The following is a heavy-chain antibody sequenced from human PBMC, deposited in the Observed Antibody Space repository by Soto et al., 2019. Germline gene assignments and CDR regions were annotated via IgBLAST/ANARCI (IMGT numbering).Heavy chain of an antibody. CDR1: GDSVSSNSAA. D-gene: IGHD2-8*01. V-gene: IGHV6-1*01. Sequence: SQTLSLTCAISGDSVSSNSAAWNWIRQSPSRGLEWLGRTYYRSRWYNDYEVSVRSRITVNPDTSKNQFSLQLNSVTPEDTAVYYCARGRMGLYYFDYWGQGTLVTVSS. CDR2: TYYRSRWYN. J-gene: IGHJ4*02. CDR3: ARGRMGLYYFDY.